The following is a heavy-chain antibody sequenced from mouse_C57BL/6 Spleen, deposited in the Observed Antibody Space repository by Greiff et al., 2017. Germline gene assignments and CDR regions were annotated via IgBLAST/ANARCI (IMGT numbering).Heavy chain of an antibody. V-gene: IGHV1-64*01. J-gene: IGHJ4*01. CDR3: ARGTTVVARAMDY. CDR1: GYTFTSYW. D-gene: IGHD1-1*01. CDR2: IHPNSGST. Sequence: QVQLQQPGAELVKPGASVKLSCTASGYTFTSYWMHWVRQRPGQGLEWIGMIHPNSGSTNYNEKFKSKATLTVDKSFSTAYMQLSSLTSEDSAVYYRARGTTVVARAMDYWGQGTSVTVSS.